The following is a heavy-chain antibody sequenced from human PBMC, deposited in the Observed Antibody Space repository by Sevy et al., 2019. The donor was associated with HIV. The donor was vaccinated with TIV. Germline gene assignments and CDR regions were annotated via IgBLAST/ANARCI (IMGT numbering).Heavy chain of an antibody. V-gene: IGHV3-7*01. Sequence: GGSRRLSCAASGFTFSSYWMSWVRQAPGKGLEWVAKIKEDGSEKQCVDSVKGRFTISRDNAKNSLYLQMNSLRAEDTAVYYCARGSSLTDVWGKGTTVTVSS. CDR3: ARGSSLTDV. J-gene: IGHJ6*04. CDR1: GFTFSSYW. CDR2: IKEDGSEK. D-gene: IGHD2-15*01.